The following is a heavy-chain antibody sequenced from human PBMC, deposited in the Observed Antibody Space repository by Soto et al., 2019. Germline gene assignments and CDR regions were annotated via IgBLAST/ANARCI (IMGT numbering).Heavy chain of an antibody. CDR2: MNPNSGNT. CDR1: GYTFTSYD. V-gene: IGHV1-8*01. J-gene: IGHJ6*02. D-gene: IGHD2-21*02. CDR3: ARDVNNIVVVTAINYYYYGMDV. Sequence: GASVKVSCKASGYTFTSYDINWVRQATGQGLEWMGWMNPNSGNTGYAQKFQGRVTMTRNTSISTAYMELSSLRSEDTAVYYCARDVNNIVVVTAINYYYYGMDVWGQGTTVTVSS.